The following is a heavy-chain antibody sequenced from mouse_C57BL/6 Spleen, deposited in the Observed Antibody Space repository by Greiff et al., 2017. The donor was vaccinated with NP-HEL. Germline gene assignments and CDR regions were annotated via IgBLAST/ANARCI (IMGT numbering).Heavy chain of an antibody. CDR3: ASNDYGGFDD. Sequence: VKLRQSGAELARPGASVKLSCKASGYTFTSYGISWVKQRTGQGLEWIGEIYPRSGNTYYNEKFKGKATLTADKSSSTAYMELRSLTSEDSAVYFCASNDYGGFDDWGKGTTLTVSS. D-gene: IGHD2-4*01. J-gene: IGHJ2*01. V-gene: IGHV1-81*01. CDR1: GYTFTSYG. CDR2: IYPRSGNT.